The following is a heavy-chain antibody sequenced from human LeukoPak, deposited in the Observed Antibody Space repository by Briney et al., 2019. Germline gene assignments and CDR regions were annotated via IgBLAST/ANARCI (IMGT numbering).Heavy chain of an antibody. V-gene: IGHV3-30*04. Sequence: GGSLRLSCAASGFTFSSYAIHWVRQAPGKGLEWVAAISYNGGNKHYADSVTGRFTISRDNSKNTLNLQMNSLRGEDTAVYYCARGYSSEWSHYFDYWGQGTLVTAS. CDR1: GFTFSSYA. D-gene: IGHD2-15*01. CDR3: ARGYSSEWSHYFDY. CDR2: ISYNGGNK. J-gene: IGHJ4*02.